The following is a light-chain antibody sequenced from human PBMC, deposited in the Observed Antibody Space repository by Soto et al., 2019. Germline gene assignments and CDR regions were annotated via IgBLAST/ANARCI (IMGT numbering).Light chain of an antibody. CDR3: LQYHYFPYT. CDR2: KAS. J-gene: IGKJ2*01. CDR1: QSVISW. Sequence: DIQMTQSPSTVSASVGDRVTITCRASQSVISWLAWYQQKPGQAPKLLIYKASSLGSGVPSSFSGSGSGTEVTLSISSLQPYHVVTYYCLQYHYFPYTFGQGTKLEI. V-gene: IGKV1-5*03.